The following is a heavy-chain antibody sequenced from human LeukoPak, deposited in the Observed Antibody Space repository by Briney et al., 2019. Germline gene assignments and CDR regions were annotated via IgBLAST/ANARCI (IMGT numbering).Heavy chain of an antibody. CDR3: TKDGAGTYYGMDV. J-gene: IGHJ6*02. CDR1: GFTFSSYA. V-gene: IGHV3-23*01. D-gene: IGHD6-19*01. CDR2: ISSSASST. Sequence: GGSLRLSCAASGFTFSSYAMTWVRQAPGKGLEWVSAISSSASSTYYADSVKGRFTISRDNSKNTLYLQMNSLRAEDTAVYYCTKDGAGTYYGMDVWGQGTTVTVSS.